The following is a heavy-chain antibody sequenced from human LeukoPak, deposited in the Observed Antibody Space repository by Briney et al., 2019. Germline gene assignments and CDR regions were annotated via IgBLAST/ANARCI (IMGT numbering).Heavy chain of an antibody. D-gene: IGHD1-26*01. CDR3: AKVPNSGSYFDY. J-gene: IGHJ4*02. CDR1: GFTFTSYA. CDR2: ISSSGGST. Sequence: PGGSLRLSCAASGFTFTSYAMTWVRQAPGKGLEWVSAISSSGGSTYYADSVKGRFTISRDNSKNTLYLQMNSLRAEDTAVYYCAKVPNSGSYFDYWGQGTLVTVSS. V-gene: IGHV3-23*01.